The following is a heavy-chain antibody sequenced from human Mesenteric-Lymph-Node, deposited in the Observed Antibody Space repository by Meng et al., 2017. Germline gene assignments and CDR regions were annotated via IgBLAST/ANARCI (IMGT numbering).Heavy chain of an antibody. CDR1: GGSLSSRNW. CDR3: ARRRGGSGRDC. J-gene: IGHJ4*02. Sequence: QVTPHGSGPGLVKRSGTLSLTCAVSGGSLSSRNWWSWVRQPPGKGLEWIGEVYHRGDTNYTPSLKSRVDISVDKSKNQFYLSLFSVTAADTAVYYCARRRGGSGRDCWGQGTLVSVSS. V-gene: IGHV4-4*02. D-gene: IGHD3-10*01. CDR2: VYHRGDT.